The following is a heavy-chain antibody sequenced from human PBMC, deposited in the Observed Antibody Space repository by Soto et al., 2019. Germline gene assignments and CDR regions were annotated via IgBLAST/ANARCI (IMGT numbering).Heavy chain of an antibody. V-gene: IGHV3-30-3*01. CDR1: GLTFSSYA. J-gene: IGHJ4*02. Sequence: QVQLVESGGGVVQPGRSLRLSCAVSGLTFSSYAMHWVRQAPGKGLEWVAVISNDGSNKYYADSVKGRFTISRDNSKNTLFLQMNSLRTEDTAVYYCAREEYYFDYWGQGTLVTVSS. CDR2: ISNDGSNK. CDR3: AREEYYFDY.